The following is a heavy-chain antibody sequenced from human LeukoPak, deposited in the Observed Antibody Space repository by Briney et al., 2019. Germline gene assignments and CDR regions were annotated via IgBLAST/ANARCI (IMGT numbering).Heavy chain of an antibody. D-gene: IGHD3-10*01. CDR1: GFTFSSYS. J-gene: IGHJ4*02. CDR2: ISSSSSYI. V-gene: IGHV3-21*01. CDR3: ARDYYGSGSYLGYFDY. Sequence: GGSLRLSCAASGFTFSSYSMNWVRQAPGKGLEWVSSISSSSSYIYYADSVKGRFTISRDNAKNSLYLQMNSLRAEDTAVYYCARDYYGSGSYLGYFDYWGQGTLVTVSS.